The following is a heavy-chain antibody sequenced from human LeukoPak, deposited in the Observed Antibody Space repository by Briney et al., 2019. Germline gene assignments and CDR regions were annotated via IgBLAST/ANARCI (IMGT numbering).Heavy chain of an antibody. CDR2: IYYSGST. V-gene: IGHV4-59*01. CDR3: ARGDRSFDY. D-gene: IGHD3-16*01. CDR1: GGSIGTYY. Sequence: SETLPLTCTVSGGSIGTYYWSWIRQPPGKGLEWIGYIYYSGSTNYNPSLKSRVTISVDTSKNQFSLKLSSVTAADTAVYYCARGDRSFDYWGQGTLVTVSS. J-gene: IGHJ4*02.